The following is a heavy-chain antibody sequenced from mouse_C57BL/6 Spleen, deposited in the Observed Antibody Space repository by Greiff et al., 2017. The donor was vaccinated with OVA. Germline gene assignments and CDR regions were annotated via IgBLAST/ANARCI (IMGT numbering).Heavy chain of an antibody. D-gene: IGHD3-2*02. CDR1: GYTFTSYG. V-gene: IGHV1-81*01. CDR2: IYPRSGNT. J-gene: IGHJ2*01. Sequence: VQLQESGAELARPGASVKLSCKASGYTFTSYGISWVKQRTGQGLEWIGEIYPRSGNTYYNEKFKGKATLTADKSSSTAYMELRSLTSEDSAVYFCARREATFYYFDYWGQGTTLTVSS. CDR3: ARREATFYYFDY.